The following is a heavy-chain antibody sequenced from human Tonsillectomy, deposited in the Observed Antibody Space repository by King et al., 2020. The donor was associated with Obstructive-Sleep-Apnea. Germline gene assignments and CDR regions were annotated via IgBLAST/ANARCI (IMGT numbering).Heavy chain of an antibody. CDR1: GFTFSSYS. CDR3: ARDHDSSSGAGFDH. D-gene: IGHD6-13*01. Sequence: VQLVESGGGLVKPGGSLRLSCAASGFTFSSYSMNWVRQAPGKGLEWVSSISSSSSYIYYADSVKGRFTISRDNAKNSLYLQMNSLRAEDTAVYYCARDHDSSSGAGFDHWGQGTLVTVSS. V-gene: IGHV3-21*01. J-gene: IGHJ4*02. CDR2: ISSSSSYI.